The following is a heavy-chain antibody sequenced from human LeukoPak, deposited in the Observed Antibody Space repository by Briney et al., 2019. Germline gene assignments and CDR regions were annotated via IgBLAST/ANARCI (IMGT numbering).Heavy chain of an antibody. D-gene: IGHD6-13*01. CDR1: GFTFSSYG. J-gene: IGHJ4*02. CDR2: IRYDGSNK. Sequence: GGSLRLSCAASGFTFSSYGMHWVRQAPGKGLEWVAFIRYDGSNKYYADSVKGRFAISRDNSKNTLYLQMNSLRAEDTAVYCCAREIGGGRIAAAGTALDYWGQGTLVTVSS. CDR3: AREIGGGRIAAAGTALDY. V-gene: IGHV3-30*02.